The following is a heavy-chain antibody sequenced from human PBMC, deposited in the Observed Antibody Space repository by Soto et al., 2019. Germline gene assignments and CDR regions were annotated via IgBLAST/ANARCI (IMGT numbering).Heavy chain of an antibody. CDR1: GGSMSSSSTYY. V-gene: IGHV4-39*07. CDR3: ARDRDSGGGKERGVIGL. CDR2: LFIGGNT. J-gene: IGHJ4*02. D-gene: IGHD3-10*01. Sequence: SETLSLTCTVSGGSMSSSSTYYWGWMRQPPGKGLEWIASLFIGGNTYYNPSVKSRVTISVDTSKNQFSLKLSSLTAADTAVYYCARDRDSGGGKERGVIGLWGQGTLVTVSS.